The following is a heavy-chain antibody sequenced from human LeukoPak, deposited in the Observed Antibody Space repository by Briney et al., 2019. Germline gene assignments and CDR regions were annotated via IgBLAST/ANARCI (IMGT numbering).Heavy chain of an antibody. CDR1: GGSISGGGSY. J-gene: IGHJ3*02. Sequence: PPETLSLTCIFPGGSISGGGSYWSWIRHHPGKGLGWIGYIFYSGSTYYNPSLKSRVTISVDTSKNQFSLKLSSVTAADTAVYYCARAIIAAAGSDAFDIWGQGTMVTVSS. V-gene: IGHV4-31*03. CDR3: ARAIIAAAGSDAFDI. D-gene: IGHD6-13*01. CDR2: IFYSGST.